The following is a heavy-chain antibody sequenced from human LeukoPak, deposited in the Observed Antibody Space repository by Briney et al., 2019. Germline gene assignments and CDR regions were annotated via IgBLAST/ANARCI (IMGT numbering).Heavy chain of an antibody. D-gene: IGHD4-17*01. Sequence: PGGSLRLSCAASGFTFSSSWMSWVRQAPGKGLEWVANIKQDESGKYYVDSVKGRFTISRDNAKNSLYLQMNILRAEDTAVYYCARETTAPGNYFDSWGQGTLVTVSS. J-gene: IGHJ4*02. V-gene: IGHV3-7*01. CDR2: IKQDESGK. CDR3: ARETTAPGNYFDS. CDR1: GFTFSSSW.